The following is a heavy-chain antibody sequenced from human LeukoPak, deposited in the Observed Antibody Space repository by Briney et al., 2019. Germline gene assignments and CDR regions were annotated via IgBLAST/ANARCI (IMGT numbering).Heavy chain of an antibody. J-gene: IGHJ4*02. CDR1: GFTFSSYG. CDR3: ARDQLLYPLYSRSWPIDY. CDR2: IWYDGSNK. D-gene: IGHD6-13*01. V-gene: IGHV3-33*08. Sequence: GGSLRLSCAASGFTFSSYGMHWVRQAPGKGLEWVAVIWYDGSNKYYADSVKGRFTISRDNSKNTLYLQMNSLRAEDTAVYYCARDQLLYPLYSRSWPIDYWGQGTLVTVSS.